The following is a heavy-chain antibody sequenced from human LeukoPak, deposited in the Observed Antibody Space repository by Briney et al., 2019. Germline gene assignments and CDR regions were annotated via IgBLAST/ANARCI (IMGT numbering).Heavy chain of an antibody. V-gene: IGHV4-59*01. CDR3: ARELLYSYGQDLYYYSMDV. J-gene: IGHJ6*02. CDR2: IYYSGST. D-gene: IGHD5-18*01. Sequence: SETLSLTCTVWSGSISSYNWRWLRQPPGKGLEGIGYIYYSGSTNYNPSLKSRVTISVDPSKNQLSLKLSSVTAADTAVYYCARELLYSYGQDLYYYSMDVWGQGTTVTVSS. CDR1: SGSISSYN.